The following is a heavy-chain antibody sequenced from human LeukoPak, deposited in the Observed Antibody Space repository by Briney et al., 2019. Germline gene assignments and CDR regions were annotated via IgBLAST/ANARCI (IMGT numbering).Heavy chain of an antibody. V-gene: IGHV4-39*07. Sequence: SQTLSLTCAVSGGSISSSSYYWGWLRQPPGTGLEWIGSIYYSGSTYYNPSLKSRVTISVDTSKNQFSLKLSSVTAADTAVYYCAGGGQWLAFDYWGQGTLVTVSS. CDR1: GGSISSSSYY. J-gene: IGHJ4*02. D-gene: IGHD6-19*01. CDR3: AGGGQWLAFDY. CDR2: IYYSGST.